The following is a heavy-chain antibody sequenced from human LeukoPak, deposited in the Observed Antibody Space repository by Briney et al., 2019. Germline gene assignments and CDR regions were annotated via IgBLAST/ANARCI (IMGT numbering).Heavy chain of an antibody. CDR1: GFSLSTYA. V-gene: IGHV3-23*01. CDR3: AKAVAAAPRGGYFDY. Sequence: GGSLRLSCAASGFSLSTYAMSWVRQAPGKGLEWVSAISGSGGSTYYADSVKGRFTISRDNSKNTLYLQMNSLRAEDTAVYYCAKAVAAAPRGGYFDYWGQGTLVTVSS. D-gene: IGHD6-13*01. J-gene: IGHJ4*02. CDR2: ISGSGGST.